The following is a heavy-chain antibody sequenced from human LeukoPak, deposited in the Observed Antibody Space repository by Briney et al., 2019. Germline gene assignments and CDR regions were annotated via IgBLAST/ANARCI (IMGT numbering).Heavy chain of an antibody. V-gene: IGHV1-18*01. Sequence: ASVKVSCKASGYTFTSYGIIWVRQAPGQGLEWMGWISAYNGNTNYAQKLQGRVTMTTDTSTSTAYMELRSLRSDDTAVYYCARDAITMIVVGGNWFDPWGQGTLVTVSS. CDR1: GYTFTSYG. J-gene: IGHJ5*02. D-gene: IGHD3-22*01. CDR2: ISAYNGNT. CDR3: ARDAITMIVVGGNWFDP.